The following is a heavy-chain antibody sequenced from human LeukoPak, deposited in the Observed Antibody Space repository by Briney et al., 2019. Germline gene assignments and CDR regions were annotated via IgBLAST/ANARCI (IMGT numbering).Heavy chain of an antibody. V-gene: IGHV3-21*01. CDR3: ARDPPYYDSSGYYYDY. CDR1: GFTFSTYS. Sequence: GGSLRLSCAASGFTFSTYSMNRVRQAPGKGLEWVSSISGSSIYIYYADSVKGRFTISRDNAKNSLYLQMNSLRAEDTAVYYCARDPPYYDSSGYYYDYWGQGTLVTVSS. CDR2: ISGSSIYI. D-gene: IGHD3-22*01. J-gene: IGHJ4*02.